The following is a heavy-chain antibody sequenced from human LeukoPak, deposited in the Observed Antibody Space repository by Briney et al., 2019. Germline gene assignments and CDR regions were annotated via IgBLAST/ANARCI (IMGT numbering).Heavy chain of an antibody. CDR2: INPNSGGT. D-gene: IGHD5-18*01. CDR3: ARLEYSYGNTDY. V-gene: IGHV1-2*02. Sequence: ASVRVSCKASGYTFTGYYMHWVRQAPGQGLEWMGWINPNSGGTNYAQNFQGRVTMTRDTSISTAYMELSRLRSDDTAVYYCARLEYSYGNTDYWGQGTLVTVSS. J-gene: IGHJ4*02. CDR1: GYTFTGYY.